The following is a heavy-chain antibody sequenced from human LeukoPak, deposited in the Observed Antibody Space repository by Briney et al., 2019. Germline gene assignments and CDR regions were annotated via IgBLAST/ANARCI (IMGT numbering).Heavy chain of an antibody. D-gene: IGHD2-15*01. Sequence: SETLSLTCTVSGGSVSGYHWSWIRQPPGQGLECIGHIYFTGSTTYNPSLKSRVTISVDTSQNQFSLRLSSVTAADTAVYYCARVTAAGGGFDHWGQGTLVTVSS. CDR3: ARVTAAGGGFDH. CDR1: GGSVSGYH. J-gene: IGHJ4*02. CDR2: IYFTGST. V-gene: IGHV4-59*02.